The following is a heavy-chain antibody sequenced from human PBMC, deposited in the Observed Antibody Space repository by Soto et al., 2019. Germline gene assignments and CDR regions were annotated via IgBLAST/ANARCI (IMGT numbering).Heavy chain of an antibody. V-gene: IGHV3-33*01. CDR2: IWYDGSNE. D-gene: IGHD1-26*01. Sequence: QVQLVESGGVVVQPGRSLRLSCAASGFTFSSYGMHWVRQAPGKGLEWVAVIWYDGSNEYYADSVKGRFTISRDNSKNTRYLQMNSLRAEDTAVYYCARDRNSGSYFDYYYGMDVWGQGTTVTVSS. J-gene: IGHJ6*02. CDR1: GFTFSSYG. CDR3: ARDRNSGSYFDYYYGMDV.